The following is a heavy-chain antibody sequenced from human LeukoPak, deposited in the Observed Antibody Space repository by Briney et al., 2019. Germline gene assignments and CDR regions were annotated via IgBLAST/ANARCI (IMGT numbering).Heavy chain of an antibody. Sequence: GASVKVSCMVSGHTLTELSMHWVRQAPGKGLEWMGGFDPEDGETIYAQKFQGRVTMTEDTSTDTAYMELSSLRSEDTAVYYCATLDRSGGDYFDYWGQGTLVTVSS. CDR1: GHTLTELS. V-gene: IGHV1-24*01. CDR3: ATLDRSGGDYFDY. D-gene: IGHD3-10*01. CDR2: FDPEDGET. J-gene: IGHJ4*02.